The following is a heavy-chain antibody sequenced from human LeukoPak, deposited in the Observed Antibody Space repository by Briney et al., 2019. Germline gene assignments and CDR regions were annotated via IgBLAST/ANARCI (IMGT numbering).Heavy chain of an antibody. CDR1: GGSISSSSYY. J-gene: IGHJ5*02. D-gene: IGHD1-20*01. CDR3: ARQARYNWNWFDP. Sequence: VKPSETLSLTCTVSGGSISSSSYYWGWIRQPPGKGLEWIGSIYYSGSTYYNPSLKSRVTISVDTSKNQFSLKLSSVTPADTAVYYCARQARYNWNWFDPWGQGTLVTVSS. CDR2: IYYSGST. V-gene: IGHV4-39*01.